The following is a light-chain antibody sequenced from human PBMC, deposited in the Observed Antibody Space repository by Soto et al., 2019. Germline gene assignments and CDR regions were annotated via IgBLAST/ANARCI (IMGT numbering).Light chain of an antibody. CDR2: DAS. CDR3: QQYSSHDLLT. Sequence: DIQMTQFPATRSAAVGDRVTITCRASQSIISWLAWYQEKPGRAPKLLIYDASTLESGVPSRFSGSGSGTEFTLTISSLQPDDFATYYCQQYSSHDLLTFGGGTKVDIK. V-gene: IGKV1-5*01. CDR1: QSIISW. J-gene: IGKJ4*01.